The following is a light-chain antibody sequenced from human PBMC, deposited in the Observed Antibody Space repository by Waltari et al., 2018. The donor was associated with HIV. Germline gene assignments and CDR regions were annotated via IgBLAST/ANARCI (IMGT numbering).Light chain of an antibody. J-gene: IGLJ3*02. Sequence: QSVLTQPPSASGTHGQRVTISCSGSSSNLATHTVSWYQQVPGTSPKLLIYNNNRRPSGVPDRFSGSKSGTSASLAITGLQSEDEADYHCAAWDDSLNGQVVFGGGTKLTVL. CDR2: NNN. CDR1: SSNLATHT. V-gene: IGLV1-44*01. CDR3: AAWDDSLNGQVV.